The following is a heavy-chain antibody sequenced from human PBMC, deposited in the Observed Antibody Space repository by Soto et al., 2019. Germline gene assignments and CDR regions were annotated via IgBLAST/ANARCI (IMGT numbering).Heavy chain of an antibody. J-gene: IGHJ4*02. D-gene: IGHD3-10*01. CDR3: ANLPLYGSGFDC. Sequence: EAQLVVSGGGLVQPGRSLRLSCVASGFTFDDYAIHWVRQAPGKGLEWVSGISWNGAATGYADSVKGRFTISRDNAKNSLYLQMSSLRTEDTAIYYCANLPLYGSGFDCWGQGTLFTVSS. CDR1: GFTFDDYA. CDR2: ISWNGAAT. V-gene: IGHV3-9*01.